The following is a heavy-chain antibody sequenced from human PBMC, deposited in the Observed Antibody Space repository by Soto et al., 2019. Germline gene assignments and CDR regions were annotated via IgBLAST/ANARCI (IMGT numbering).Heavy chain of an antibody. CDR3: ARGDRVADS. J-gene: IGHJ4*02. Sequence: QVQLVESGGGLVKPGGSLRLSCVASGFTFNGYYMNWIRQAPGKGPEWVSYISSSSSDINYADSVKGRFTTSRDNAKNSLHLQVNILRAEDTAVYYCARGDRVADSWGQGTLVTVSS. V-gene: IGHV3-11*05. D-gene: IGHD3-3*01. CDR2: ISSSSSDI. CDR1: GFTFNGYY.